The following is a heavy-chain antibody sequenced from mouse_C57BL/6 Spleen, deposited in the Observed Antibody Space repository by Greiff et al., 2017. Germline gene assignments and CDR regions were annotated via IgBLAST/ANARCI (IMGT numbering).Heavy chain of an antibody. Sequence: EVQGVESGGGLVKPGGSLKLSCAASGFTFSSYTMSWVRQTPEKRLEWVATISGGGGNTYYPDSVKGRFTISRDNAKNTLYLQMSSLRSEDTALYYCARQDDSYFDYWGQGTTLTVSS. D-gene: IGHD2-4*01. CDR2: ISGGGGNT. J-gene: IGHJ2*01. V-gene: IGHV5-9*01. CDR3: ARQDDSYFDY. CDR1: GFTFSSYT.